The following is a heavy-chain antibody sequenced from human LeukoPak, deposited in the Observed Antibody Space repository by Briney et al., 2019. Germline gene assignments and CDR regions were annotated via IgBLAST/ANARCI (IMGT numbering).Heavy chain of an antibody. D-gene: IGHD4-17*01. CDR1: GGPISTYQ. V-gene: IGHV4-59*08. Sequence: SETLSLTCTVSGGPISTYQWSWIRQPPGKGLEWIGYIYYTGSTNYNPSLRSRVTISLATSKNQFSLRVNSVPAADTAVYYCARRTTVTPNWFDPWGQGTLVTVSS. J-gene: IGHJ5*02. CDR3: ARRTTVTPNWFDP. CDR2: IYYTGST.